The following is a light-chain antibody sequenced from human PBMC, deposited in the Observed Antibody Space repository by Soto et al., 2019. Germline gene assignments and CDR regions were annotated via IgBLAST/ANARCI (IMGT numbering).Light chain of an antibody. V-gene: IGKV2-30*01. CDR1: QSLVYSAGNTY. CDR2: KVS. J-gene: IGKJ2*01. CDR3: MRVTHLPYT. Sequence: DAVLTQSPLSLHVTLGQPASISCRSSQSLVYSAGNTYLNWFQQRPGQSPRRLIYKVSERDSGVTDRFSGRVSGTDFRLEVSSVEAEDVGVYYCMRVTHLPYTFGQGTKLEIK.